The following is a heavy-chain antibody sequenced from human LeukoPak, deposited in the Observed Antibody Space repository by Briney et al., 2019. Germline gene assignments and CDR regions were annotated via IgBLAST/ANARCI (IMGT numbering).Heavy chain of an antibody. CDR2: IYSGGST. V-gene: IGHV3-66*01. CDR1: GFTVSSNY. Sequence: PGGSLRLSCAASGFTVSSNYMSWVRQAPGKGLEWVSVIYSGGSTYYADSVKGRFTISRDNAKNSLYLQMNSLRAEDAAVYYCAKEDCSGGRCYSLHYWGQGTLVTVSS. D-gene: IGHD2-15*01. J-gene: IGHJ4*02. CDR3: AKEDCSGGRCYSLHY.